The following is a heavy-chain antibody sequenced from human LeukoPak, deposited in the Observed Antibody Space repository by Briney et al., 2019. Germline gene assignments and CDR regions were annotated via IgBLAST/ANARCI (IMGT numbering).Heavy chain of an antibody. CDR1: GYTFTSYY. J-gene: IGHJ4*02. D-gene: IGHD3-22*01. V-gene: IGHV1-46*01. CDR3: ARGFYYDTGGFYPGGDY. CDR2: INPSSGST. Sequence: ASVKVSCKASGYTFTSYYMHLVRQAPGQGLEWMGIINPSSGSTTYAQKFQGRVTMTRDTSTHTVYVELSSLRSEDTAVYYCARGFYYDTGGFYPGGDYWGQGTLVTVSS.